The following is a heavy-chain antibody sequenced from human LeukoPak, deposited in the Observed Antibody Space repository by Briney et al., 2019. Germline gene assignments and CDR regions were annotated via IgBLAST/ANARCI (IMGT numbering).Heavy chain of an antibody. Sequence: GGALRLSCAASGFTFTTSWLSWVRQAPGKGLEWVSCISGSGSTTYYADSVKGRFTISRDNAENSLHLQMNSLRAEDTAVYYCARGSGHTGVYYYYGMDVWGQGTTVIVSS. CDR1: GFTFTTSW. CDR3: ARGSGHTGVYYYYGMDV. V-gene: IGHV3-48*04. CDR2: ISGSGSTT. D-gene: IGHD6-19*01. J-gene: IGHJ6*02.